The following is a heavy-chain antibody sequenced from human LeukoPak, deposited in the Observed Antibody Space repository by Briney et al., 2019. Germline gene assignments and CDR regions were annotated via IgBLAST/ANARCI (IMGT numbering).Heavy chain of an antibody. CDR1: GFTFSSYS. CDR2: ISSSSSYI. Sequence: KPGGSLGLSCAASGFTFSSYSMNWVRQAPGKGLEWVSSISSSSSYIYYADSVKGRFTISRDNAKNSLYLQMNSLRAEDTAVYYCAREAYYDYVWGSYRYSDYWGQGTLVTVSS. D-gene: IGHD3-16*02. CDR3: AREAYYDYVWGSYRYSDY. J-gene: IGHJ4*02. V-gene: IGHV3-21*01.